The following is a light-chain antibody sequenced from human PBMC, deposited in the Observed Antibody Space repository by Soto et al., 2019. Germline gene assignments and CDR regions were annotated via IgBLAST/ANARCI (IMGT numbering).Light chain of an antibody. Sequence: QSALTQPASVSGSPGQSITFSCTGTSSDVGGYNFVSWYQHHPGKAPKLIIYEVSNRPSGVSNCFSASKSGNTASLTISGLQAEDEADYYCSSYTNSSTLVGFGGGTKLTVL. V-gene: IGLV2-14*01. CDR2: EVS. CDR1: SSDVGGYNF. J-gene: IGLJ2*01. CDR3: SSYTNSSTLVG.